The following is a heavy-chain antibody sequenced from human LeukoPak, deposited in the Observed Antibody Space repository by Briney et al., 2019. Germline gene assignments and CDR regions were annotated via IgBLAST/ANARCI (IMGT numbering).Heavy chain of an antibody. CDR1: GYTFASYY. D-gene: IGHD2-15*01. CDR3: ARDSSVAGDAFDI. Sequence: ASVKVSCKASGYTFASYYMHWVRQAPGQGLEWMGIIDPSGGSTSYAQKFQGRVTMTRDTSTSTVYMELSSLRSEDTAVYYCARDSSVAGDAFDIWGQGTMVTVSS. J-gene: IGHJ3*02. V-gene: IGHV1-46*03. CDR2: IDPSGGST.